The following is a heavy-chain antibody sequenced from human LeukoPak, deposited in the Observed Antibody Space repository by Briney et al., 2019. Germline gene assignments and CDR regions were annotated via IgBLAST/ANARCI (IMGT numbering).Heavy chain of an antibody. D-gene: IGHD2-21*02. Sequence: ASVKVSCKASGYTFTSYYMHWVRQAPGQGLEWMGIINPSGGSTSYAQKFQGRVTMTRDTSTSTVYMELSSLRSEDTAVYYCARELACCGGDCYSLYYYYGMDVWGQGTTVTVSS. CDR2: INPSGGST. CDR3: ARELACCGGDCYSLYYYYGMDV. CDR1: GYTFTSYY. V-gene: IGHV1-46*01. J-gene: IGHJ6*02.